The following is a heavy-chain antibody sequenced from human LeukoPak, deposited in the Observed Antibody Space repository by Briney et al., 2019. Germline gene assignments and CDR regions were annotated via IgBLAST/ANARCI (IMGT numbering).Heavy chain of an antibody. CDR2: INAGNGNT. CDR3: ARDLVSRYGMDV. V-gene: IGHV1-3*01. CDR1: GYTFTSYA. J-gene: IGHJ6*02. Sequence: GAPVKVSCKASGYTFTSYAMHWVRQAPGQRLEWMGWINAGNGNTKYSQKFQGRVTITRDTSASTAYMELSSLRSEDTAVYYCARDLVSRYGMDVWGQGTTVTVSS.